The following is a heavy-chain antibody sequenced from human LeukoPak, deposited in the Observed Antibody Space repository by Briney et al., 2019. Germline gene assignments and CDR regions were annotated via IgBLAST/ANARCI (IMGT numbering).Heavy chain of an antibody. D-gene: IGHD4-17*01. CDR1: GFTFSSYW. V-gene: IGHV3-7*01. Sequence: GGSLRLSCAASGFTFSSYWMSWVRQAPGKGLEWVANIKQDGSEKYYVDSVKGRFTISRDNAKNSLYLQMNSLRAEDTAVYYCAGGVGGDDASHWGQGTLVTVSS. CDR3: AGGVGGDDASH. CDR2: IKQDGSEK. J-gene: IGHJ4*02.